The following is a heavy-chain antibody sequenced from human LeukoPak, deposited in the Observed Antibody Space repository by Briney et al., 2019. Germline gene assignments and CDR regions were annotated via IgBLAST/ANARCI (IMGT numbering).Heavy chain of an antibody. D-gene: IGHD1-26*01. CDR2: INHSGST. CDR3: ARGRSNYYGMDV. CDR1: GGSFSGYY. J-gene: IGHJ6*02. Sequence: SETLSLTCAVYGGSFSGYYWSWIRQPPGKGLEWIGKINHSGSTNYSPSLKSRVTMSVDTSKNLFSLKVSSVTAADTAVYYCARGRSNYYGMDVWGQGTTVTVSS. V-gene: IGHV4-34*01.